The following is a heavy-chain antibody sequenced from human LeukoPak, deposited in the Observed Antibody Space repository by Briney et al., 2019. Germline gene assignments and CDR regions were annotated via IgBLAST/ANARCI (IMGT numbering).Heavy chain of an antibody. J-gene: IGHJ4*02. CDR3: AKMRGKWLQFDY. CDR2: ISGSGGST. Sequence: GGSLRLSCAASGFTFNSYAMSWVRQAPGKGLEWVSGISGSGGSTFYADSVKGRFTISRDNSKNTLYLQINSLRAEDTAVYYCAKMRGKWLQFDYWGQGTLVTVSS. D-gene: IGHD5-12*01. V-gene: IGHV3-23*01. CDR1: GFTFNSYA.